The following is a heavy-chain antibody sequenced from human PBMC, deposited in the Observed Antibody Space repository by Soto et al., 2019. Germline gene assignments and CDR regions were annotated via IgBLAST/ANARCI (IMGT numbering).Heavy chain of an antibody. CDR1: GVTFSSYA. V-gene: IGHV1-69*13. J-gene: IGHJ6*02. CDR3: ARGVVAVAGTHYYYYYGMDV. Sequence: SVKVSCKASGVTFSSYAISWVRQAPGQGLEWMGGIIPIFGTANYAQKFQGRVTITADESTSTAYMELSSLRSEDTAVYYCARGVVAVAGTHYYYYYGMDVWG. D-gene: IGHD6-19*01. CDR2: IIPIFGTA.